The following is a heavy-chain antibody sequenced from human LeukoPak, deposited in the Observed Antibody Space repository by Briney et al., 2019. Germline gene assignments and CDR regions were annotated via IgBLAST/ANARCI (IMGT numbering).Heavy chain of an antibody. J-gene: IGHJ3*02. CDR2: IYYSGST. Sequence: SETLSLTCTISGGSISSYYWSWIRQPPGKGLEWIGYIYYSGSTNYNPSLKSRVTISVDTSKNQFSLKLSSVTAADTAVYYCASRRGYCSSTSCHGAFDIWGQGTMVTVSS. D-gene: IGHD2-2*01. V-gene: IGHV4-59*08. CDR3: ASRRGYCSSTSCHGAFDI. CDR1: GGSISSYY.